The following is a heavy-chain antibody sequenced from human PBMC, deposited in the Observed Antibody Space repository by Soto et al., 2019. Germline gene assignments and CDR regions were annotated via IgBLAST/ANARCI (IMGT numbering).Heavy chain of an antibody. D-gene: IGHD3-22*01. CDR3: ARGFEVSMIVVVPKY. J-gene: IGHJ4*02. CDR1: GFTFSSYA. CDR2: ISYDGSNK. V-gene: IGHV3-30-3*01. Sequence: GGSLRLSCAASGFTFSSYAMHWVRQAPGKGLEWVAVISYDGSNKYYADSVKGRFTIPRDNSKNTLYLQMNSLRAEDTALYYCARGFEVSMIVVVPKYWGQGTLVTVSS.